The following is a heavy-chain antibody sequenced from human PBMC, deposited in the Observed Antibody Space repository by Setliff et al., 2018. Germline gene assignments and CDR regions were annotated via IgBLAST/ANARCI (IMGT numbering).Heavy chain of an antibody. J-gene: IGHJ5*02. Sequence: GESLKISCKGSGYSFSSYWIGWVRQMPGKGLEWMGIIFPGDSDTRYSPSFQGQVTISADKSISTAYLQWSSLKASDTAMYYCARSRSNFWSGYFNWFDPWGQGTLVTVSS. CDR3: ARSRSNFWSGYFNWFDP. CDR1: GYSFSSYW. D-gene: IGHD3-3*01. V-gene: IGHV5-51*01. CDR2: IFPGDSDT.